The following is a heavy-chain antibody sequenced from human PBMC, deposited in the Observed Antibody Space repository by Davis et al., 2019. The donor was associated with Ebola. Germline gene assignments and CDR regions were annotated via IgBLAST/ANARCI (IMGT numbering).Heavy chain of an antibody. CDR2: ISASGADI. CDR3: AEGGTNNFLGAN. Sequence: PGGSLRLSCAASGFTFSNYAMSWVRQAPGGGLEWVSGISASGADIKYADSVTGRFSISRDDSKNTLYLQMDSLGAEDTAVFYCAEGGTNNFLGANWGQGTLVTVSS. D-gene: IGHD2-8*01. J-gene: IGHJ4*02. V-gene: IGHV3-23*01. CDR1: GFTFSNYA.